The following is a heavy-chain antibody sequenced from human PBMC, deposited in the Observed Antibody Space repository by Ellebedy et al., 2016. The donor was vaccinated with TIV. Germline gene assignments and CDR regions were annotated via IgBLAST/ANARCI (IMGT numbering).Heavy chain of an antibody. D-gene: IGHD2-21*02. CDR2: KSYDGSNK. V-gene: IGHV3-30*03. CDR1: GLTFSRYG. J-gene: IGHJ4*02. CDR3: ARPQHVIVVVTAIPEGFDY. Sequence: GGSLRLXXAVSGLTFSRYGMHWVRQAPGKGLEWVAVKSYDGSNKYYADSVKGRFTISRDNSKNTLYLQMNSLRAEDTAVYYCARPQHVIVVVTAIPEGFDYWGQGTLVTVSS.